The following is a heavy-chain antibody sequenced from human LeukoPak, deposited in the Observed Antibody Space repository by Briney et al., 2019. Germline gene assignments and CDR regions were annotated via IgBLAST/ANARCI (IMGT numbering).Heavy chain of an antibody. Sequence: PGRSLRLSCAASGFSFSAYWVSWVRQTPEKGLEFVANIKQDGSVKNYMDSLKGRSTITRDNARESLYLGINSLRANDTAVYYCARDPDSSAFDIWGQGALVTVSS. V-gene: IGHV3-7*01. CDR3: ARDPDSSAFDI. J-gene: IGHJ4*02. CDR1: GFSFSAYW. CDR2: IKQDGSVK.